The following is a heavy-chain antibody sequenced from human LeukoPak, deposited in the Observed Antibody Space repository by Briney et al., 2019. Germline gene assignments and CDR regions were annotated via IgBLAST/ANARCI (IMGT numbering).Heavy chain of an antibody. CDR3: ARGTKYYYGSGSYYPLNWFDP. CDR1: GFTFSSYE. Sequence: PGGSLRLSCAASGFTFSSYEMNWVRQAPGRGLEWVSYISSSGSTIYYADSVKGRFTISRDNAKNSLYLQMNSLRAEDTAVYYCARGTKYYYGSGSYYPLNWFDPWRQGTLVTVSS. V-gene: IGHV3-48*03. CDR2: ISSSGSTI. J-gene: IGHJ5*02. D-gene: IGHD3-10*01.